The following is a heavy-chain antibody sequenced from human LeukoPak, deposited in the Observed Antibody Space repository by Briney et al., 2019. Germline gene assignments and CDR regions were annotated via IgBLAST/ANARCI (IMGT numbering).Heavy chain of an antibody. CDR1: GYSFSGHY. D-gene: IGHD3-10*01. V-gene: IGHV1-2*06. CDR2: INPNSAAS. Sequence: GASVKVSCKASGYSFSGHYIHWVRQAPGQGLEWMGQINPNSAASHYAQKFQGRVTMTRDTSTSTVYMELSSLRSEDTAVYYCARAAFSSGSYYVGMVYFDYWGQGTLVTVSS. J-gene: IGHJ4*02. CDR3: ARAAFSSGSYYVGMVYFDY.